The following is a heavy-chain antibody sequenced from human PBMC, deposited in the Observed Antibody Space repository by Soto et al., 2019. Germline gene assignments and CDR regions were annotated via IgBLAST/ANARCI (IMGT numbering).Heavy chain of an antibody. J-gene: IGHJ4*02. CDR1: GGSFSGYY. D-gene: IGHD3-10*01. Sequence: QVQLQQWGAGLVKPSETLSLTCAVYGGSFSGYYWSWIRLPPGKGLEWIGEINHSGSTNYNPSLKSRVTISVDTSKNQFSLKLSSVTAADTAVYYCASYGSGSYVDDYWGQGTLVTVSS. CDR2: INHSGST. CDR3: ASYGSGSYVDDY. V-gene: IGHV4-34*01.